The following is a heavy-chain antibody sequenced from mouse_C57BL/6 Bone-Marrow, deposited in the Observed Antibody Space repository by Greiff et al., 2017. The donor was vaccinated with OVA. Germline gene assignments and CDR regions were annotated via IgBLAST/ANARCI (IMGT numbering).Heavy chain of an antibody. J-gene: IGHJ1*03. CDR1: GFTFTDYY. CDR3: ASFYYGSSYVGYFDV. CDR2: VNPNNGGT. D-gene: IGHD1-1*01. V-gene: IGHV1-36*01. Sequence: VQLQQSGPVLVKPGPSVKISCKASGFTFTDYYMHWVKQSHGQSLEWIGIVNPNNGGTSYNQKFKGKATLTVDTSSNTAYTALNSLTLVASAVYYGASFYYGSSYVGYFDVGGTGTAVTVSS.